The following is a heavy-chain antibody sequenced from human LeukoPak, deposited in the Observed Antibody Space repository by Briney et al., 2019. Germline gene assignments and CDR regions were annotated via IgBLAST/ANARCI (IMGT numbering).Heavy chain of an antibody. V-gene: IGHV4-39*07. CDR2: MYYTGST. D-gene: IGHD3-22*01. J-gene: IGHJ5*02. CDR1: GGSVTSSTYH. Sequence: PSETLSLTCSVSGGSVTSSTYHWGWIRQPPGKGLEWIGSMYYTGSTYYSPSLKSRVSISTDTSKNQFSLKLSSVTVADTAVYYCARESYDSSGPNWFDPWGQGTLVTVSS. CDR3: ARESYDSSGPNWFDP.